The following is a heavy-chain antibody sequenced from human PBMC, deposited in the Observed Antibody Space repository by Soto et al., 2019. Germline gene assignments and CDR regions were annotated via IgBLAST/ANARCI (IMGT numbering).Heavy chain of an antibody. V-gene: IGHV1-58*01. Sequence: SVKVSCKASGFTFTSSAVQWVRQARGQRLEWIGWIVVGSGNTNYAQKFQERVTITRDMSTSTAYMELSSLRSEDTAVYYCAALRLKTTVTTNTIDYWGQGTLVTVSS. CDR3: AALRLKTTVTTNTIDY. CDR1: GFTFTSSA. CDR2: IVVGSGNT. J-gene: IGHJ4*02. D-gene: IGHD4-17*01.